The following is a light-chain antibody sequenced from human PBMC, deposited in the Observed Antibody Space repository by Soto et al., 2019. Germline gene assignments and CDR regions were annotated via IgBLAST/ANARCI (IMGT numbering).Light chain of an antibody. V-gene: IGLV2-14*01. Sequence: QSVLTQPASVSGSPGQSITISCTGTSSDIGAYDYVSWYQHHPGKAPKLMIYEVTNRPSGVSHRFSAYKSDNTASLTISGLQAEDEGDYYCSSHTSDFSVVFGGGTKLTVL. CDR2: EVT. CDR1: SSDIGAYDY. J-gene: IGLJ2*01. CDR3: SSHTSDFSVV.